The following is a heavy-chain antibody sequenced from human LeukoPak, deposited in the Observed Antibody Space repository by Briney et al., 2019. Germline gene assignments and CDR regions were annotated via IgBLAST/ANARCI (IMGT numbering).Heavy chain of an antibody. CDR3: ARDRGYSSFDY. CDR1: GLTLSNSW. J-gene: IGHJ4*02. CDR2: INPDGSKV. Sequence: GGSLRLSCAAYGLTLSNSWMTWVRQAPGKGLEWVATINPDGSKVAYVGSVKGRFTISRDNAKNSVYLQMSSLRVEETGVFSCARDRGYSSFDYWGQGALVAVSS. V-gene: IGHV3-7*01. D-gene: IGHD2-15*01.